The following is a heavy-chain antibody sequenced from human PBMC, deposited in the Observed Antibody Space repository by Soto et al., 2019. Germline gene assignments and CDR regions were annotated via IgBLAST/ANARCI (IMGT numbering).Heavy chain of an antibody. Sequence: PGGSLGLSCAASGFTFSSYWIHWVRQAPGKGLVWVSRINGDGTTTTYADSVKGRFTISRDNAKNTLYLQMNSLRAEDTAVYYCACGYSGSYRIDYWGQGTLVTVPQ. V-gene: IGHV3-74*01. D-gene: IGHD1-26*01. CDR1: GFTFSSYW. CDR2: INGDGTTT. CDR3: ACGYSGSYRIDY. J-gene: IGHJ4*02.